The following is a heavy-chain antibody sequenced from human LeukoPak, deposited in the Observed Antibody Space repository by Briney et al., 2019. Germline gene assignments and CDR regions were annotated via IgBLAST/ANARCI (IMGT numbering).Heavy chain of an antibody. D-gene: IGHD3-16*02. CDR2: IYHSGST. Sequence: SETLSLTCNVSGGSISSYYWSWIRQPPGKGLEWIGYIYHSGSTNYNPSLKSRVTISVDTSKNQFSLKLSSVTAADTAVYYCARGMITFGGVIDYFDYWGQGTLVTVSS. CDR3: ARGMITFGGVIDYFDY. J-gene: IGHJ4*02. CDR1: GGSISSYY. V-gene: IGHV4-59*01.